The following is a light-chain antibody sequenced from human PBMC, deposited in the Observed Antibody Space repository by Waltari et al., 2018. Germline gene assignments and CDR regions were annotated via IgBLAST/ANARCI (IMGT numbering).Light chain of an antibody. CDR2: RNN. CDR1: SSNIGSNY. Sequence: QSVLTQPPSASGTPGQRVTISCSGSSSNIGSNYVYWYQQLPGTAPKLLIYRNNQRPSGVPDLFSGSKSGTSASLAISGLRSEDEADFYCAAWDDSLSGPVFGGGTMLTVL. J-gene: IGLJ2*01. CDR3: AAWDDSLSGPV. V-gene: IGLV1-47*01.